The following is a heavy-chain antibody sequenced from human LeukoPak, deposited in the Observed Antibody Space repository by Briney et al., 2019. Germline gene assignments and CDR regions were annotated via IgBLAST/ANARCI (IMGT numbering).Heavy chain of an antibody. Sequence: GGSLRLSCAASGFTFSSYAMSWFRQAPGKGLEWVSAISGSGGSAYYADSVKGRFTISRDNSKNTLYLQMNSLRAEDTAVYYCAKAWVATKPVDYWGQGTLVTASS. V-gene: IGHV3-23*01. CDR3: AKAWVATKPVDY. J-gene: IGHJ4*02. CDR1: GFTFSSYA. D-gene: IGHD5-12*01. CDR2: ISGSGGSA.